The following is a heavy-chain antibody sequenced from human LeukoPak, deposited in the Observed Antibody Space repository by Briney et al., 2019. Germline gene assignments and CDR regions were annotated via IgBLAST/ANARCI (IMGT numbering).Heavy chain of an antibody. J-gene: IGHJ6*02. CDR3: ARIDILTGYSYYYYGMDV. D-gene: IGHD3-9*01. V-gene: IGHV4-39*01. Sequence: SETLSLTCTVSGGSISSSSYYWGWIRQPPGKVLEWIGSNYYSGSTYYNPSLKGRVTISVDTSKNQFSLKLSSVTAADTAVYYCARIDILTGYSYYYYGMDVWGQGTTVTVSS. CDR2: NYYSGST. CDR1: GGSISSSSYY.